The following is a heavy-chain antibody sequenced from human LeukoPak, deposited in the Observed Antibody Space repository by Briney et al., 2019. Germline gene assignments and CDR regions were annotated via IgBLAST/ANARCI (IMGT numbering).Heavy chain of an antibody. CDR2: IWYDGSNK. Sequence: GGSLRLSCAASGFTLSSYTMYWVRQAPGKGLEWVAVIWYDGSNKYYADSVKGRFTISRDNSKNTLYLQMNSLGAEDTAVYYCARDMDYWGQGTLVTVSS. J-gene: IGHJ4*02. CDR3: ARDMDY. V-gene: IGHV3-33*08. CDR1: GFTLSSYT.